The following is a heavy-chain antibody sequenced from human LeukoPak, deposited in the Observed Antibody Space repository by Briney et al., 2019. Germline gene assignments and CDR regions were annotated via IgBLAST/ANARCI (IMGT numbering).Heavy chain of an antibody. CDR1: GGTFSSYA. D-gene: IGHD3-10*01. V-gene: IGHV1-69*13. CDR2: IIPIFGTA. J-gene: IGHJ6*03. Sequence: GASVKVSCKASGGTFSSYAISWVRQAPGQGLEWMGGIIPIFGTANYAQKFQGRVTITADESTSTAYMELSSLRSEDTAVYYCASHTTQDLWFGELLGVYYYYMDVWGKGTTVTISS. CDR3: ASHTTQDLWFGELLGVYYYYMDV.